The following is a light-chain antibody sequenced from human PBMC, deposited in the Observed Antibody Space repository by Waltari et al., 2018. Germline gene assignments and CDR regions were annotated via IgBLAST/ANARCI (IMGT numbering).Light chain of an antibody. CDR1: SRDVGGYNF. CDR3: CSYIGRAL. Sequence: QSALPQPASASGSPGQSITIPCTGSSRDVGGYNFVSWSQQHPGNAPKLLIYEVLKRPSGVSIRFSGSKSGNTASLTIAGLQAEDEADYYCCSYIGRALFGGGTKLTVL. J-gene: IGLJ2*01. CDR2: EVL. V-gene: IGLV2-23*02.